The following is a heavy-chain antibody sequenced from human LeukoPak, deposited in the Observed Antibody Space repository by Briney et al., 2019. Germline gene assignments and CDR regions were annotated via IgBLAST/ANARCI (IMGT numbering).Heavy chain of an antibody. J-gene: IGHJ6*03. Sequence: GGSLRLSCAASGFTFSDYSMNWVRQAPGKGLEWVSSISSTSKYIHNADSVKGRFTISRDNAKNSLYLQMNSLRAEDTAVYYCAKGSEAVIFTRDHYMDVWGKGTTVTISS. CDR3: AKGSEAVIFTRDHYMDV. D-gene: IGHD3/OR15-3a*01. V-gene: IGHV3-21*01. CDR1: GFTFSDYS. CDR2: ISSTSKYI.